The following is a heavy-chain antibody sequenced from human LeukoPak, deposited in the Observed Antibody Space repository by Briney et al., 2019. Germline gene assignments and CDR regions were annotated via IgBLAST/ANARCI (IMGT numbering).Heavy chain of an antibody. V-gene: IGHV1-2*02. J-gene: IGHJ4*02. Sequence: ASVKVSCKASGYTFTGYYMHWVRQAPGQGLEWMGWINPNSGGTNYAQKFQGRVTMTRDTSISTAYMELSRLRSDDTAVYYCARGIIHDYGDRIDYWGQGTLVTVSS. CDR3: ARGIIHDYGDRIDY. D-gene: IGHD4-17*01. CDR1: GYTFTGYY. CDR2: INPNSGGT.